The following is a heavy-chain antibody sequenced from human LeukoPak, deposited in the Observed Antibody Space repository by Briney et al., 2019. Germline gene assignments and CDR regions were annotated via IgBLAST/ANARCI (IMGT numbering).Heavy chain of an antibody. D-gene: IGHD2-21*02. CDR3: VRRKRVVTAIPAAVYDAFDI. J-gene: IGHJ3*02. CDR2: IIPIFGTT. Sequence: SVKVSCKASGGTFSSYAISWVRQAPGQGLEWMGGIIPIFGTTNYAQKFQGRVTITTDESTSTAYMELSSLRSEDTAVYYCVRRKRVVTAIPAAVYDAFDIWGQGTMVTVSS. CDR1: GGTFSSYA. V-gene: IGHV1-69*05.